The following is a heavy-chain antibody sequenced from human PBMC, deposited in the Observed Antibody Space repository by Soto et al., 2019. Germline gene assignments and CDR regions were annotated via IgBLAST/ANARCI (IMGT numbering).Heavy chain of an antibody. J-gene: IGHJ4*02. CDR2: ISGSGGST. Sequence: PGGSLRLSCAASGFTFSSYAMSWVPQAPGKGLEWVSAISGSGGSTYSADSVKGRFTISRDNSKNTLYLQMNSPRAEDTAVYYCAKDSNYDILTGYYNYLDYWGQATLLTLS. D-gene: IGHD3-9*01. V-gene: IGHV3-23*01. CDR3: AKDSNYDILTGYYNYLDY. CDR1: GFTFSSYA.